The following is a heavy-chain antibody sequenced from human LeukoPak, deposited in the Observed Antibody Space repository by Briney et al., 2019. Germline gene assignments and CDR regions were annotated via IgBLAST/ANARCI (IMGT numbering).Heavy chain of an antibody. CDR2: IKQDRSET. CDR1: GFTFSNYW. CDR3: ARDRGGPFFDP. Sequence: TGGSLRLSCAASGFTFSNYWMNWVRQVPGKGLECLANIKQDRSETYYADSVKGRFTISRDNAKNSLYLQMNSLRAEDTAVYYCARDRGGPFFDPWGQGTLVTVSS. V-gene: IGHV3-7*01. D-gene: IGHD3-10*01. J-gene: IGHJ5*02.